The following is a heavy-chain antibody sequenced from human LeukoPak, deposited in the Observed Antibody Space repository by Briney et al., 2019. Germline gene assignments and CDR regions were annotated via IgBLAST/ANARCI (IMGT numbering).Heavy chain of an antibody. V-gene: IGHV3-21*01. J-gene: IGHJ4*02. CDR2: ISSSSSYI. Sequence: PGGSLRLSCAASGFTFSSYSMNWVRQAPGKGLEWVSSISSSSSYIYYADSVKGRFTISRDNAKNTLYLQMNTLRAEDTAVYYCARDLDDYGGNSPLGYWGQGTLVTVSS. CDR1: GFTFSSYS. D-gene: IGHD4-23*01. CDR3: ARDLDDYGGNSPLGY.